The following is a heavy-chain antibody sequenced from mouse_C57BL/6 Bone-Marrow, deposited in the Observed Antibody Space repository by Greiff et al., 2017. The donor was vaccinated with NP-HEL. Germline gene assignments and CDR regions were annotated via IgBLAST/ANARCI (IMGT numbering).Heavy chain of an antibody. J-gene: IGHJ1*03. V-gene: IGHV1-50*01. D-gene: IGHD1-1*01. CDR1: GYTFTSYW. CDR2: IDPSDSYT. CDR3: HDSDDSSPGYFDV. Sequence: VQLQQPGAELVKPGASVKLSCKASGYTFTSYWMQWVKQRPGQGLEWIGEIDPSDSYTNYNQKFKGKATLPVDTSSSTAYMKLSSLTSEDSAVYYCHDSDDSSPGYFDVWGTGTTVTVSS.